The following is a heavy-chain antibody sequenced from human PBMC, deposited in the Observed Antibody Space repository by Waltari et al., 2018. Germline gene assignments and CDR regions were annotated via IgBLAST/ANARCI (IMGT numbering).Heavy chain of an antibody. Sequence: QLQLQESGPGLVKPSETLSLTCTVSGGSISSSSYYWGWIRQPPGKGLEWIGSIYYSGRTDYSPSLKSGVTISVDTSKNQFSLKMSCVTDAETAVYYCASYKVRDGYVDYWGQGTLVTVSS. D-gene: IGHD3-10*01. CDR2: IYYSGRT. V-gene: IGHV4-39*01. CDR1: GGSISSSSYY. CDR3: ASYKVRDGYVDY. J-gene: IGHJ4*02.